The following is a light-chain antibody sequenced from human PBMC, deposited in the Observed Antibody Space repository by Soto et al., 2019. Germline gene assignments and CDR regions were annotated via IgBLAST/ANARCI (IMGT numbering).Light chain of an antibody. Sequence: QSVLTQPPSVSGAPGQRVTISCTGSSSNIGAGYDVHWYQQLPGTAPKLLIYGNNYRPSGVPDRFSGSKSGTSASLAITGLQAEDEADYYCQSCDSTLSGSVVFGGGTKFTVL. CDR1: SSNIGAGYD. CDR3: QSCDSTLSGSVV. V-gene: IGLV1-40*01. J-gene: IGLJ2*01. CDR2: GNN.